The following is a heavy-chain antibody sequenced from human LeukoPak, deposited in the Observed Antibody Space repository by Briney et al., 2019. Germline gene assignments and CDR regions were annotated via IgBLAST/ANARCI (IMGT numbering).Heavy chain of an antibody. V-gene: IGHV4-4*07. J-gene: IGHJ4*02. CDR3: ARDVRSSTSCYKGACYFDY. Sequence: SETLSLTCTVSGGSISSYYWSWIRQPAGKGLEWIGRIYTSGSTNYNPSLKSRVTMSVDTSKNQFSLKLSSVTAADTAVYYCARDVRSSTSCYKGACYFDYWGQGTLVTVSS. D-gene: IGHD2-2*02. CDR2: IYTSGST. CDR1: GGSISSYY.